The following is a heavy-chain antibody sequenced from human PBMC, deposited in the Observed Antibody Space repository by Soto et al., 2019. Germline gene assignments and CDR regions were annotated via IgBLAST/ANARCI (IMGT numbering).Heavy chain of an antibody. Sequence: QLQLQESGPGLVKHSETLCLTCSVSGGSISSSSYFWGWIRQPPGKGLEWIGSIYYSGSTYYNPSLKSRVTVSVDTSKNQFSLKLSSVTAADTAVYYCARHPSDFWFDPWGQGTLVTVSS. CDR3: ARHPSDFWFDP. D-gene: IGHD2-21*02. CDR1: GGSISSSSYF. V-gene: IGHV4-39*01. CDR2: IYYSGST. J-gene: IGHJ5*02.